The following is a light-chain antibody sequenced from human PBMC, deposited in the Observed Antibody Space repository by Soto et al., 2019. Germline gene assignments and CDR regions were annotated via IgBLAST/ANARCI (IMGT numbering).Light chain of an antibody. CDR1: SSDVGGYSY. CDR2: NVS. V-gene: IGLV2-14*01. Sequence: QAALTHPASVSWSPGHSITISCTGTSSDVGGYSYVSWYQQYPGKVPKLLIYNVSNRPSGVSNRFSGSKSGNTASLTISGLQAEEEADYFCTSSTSDSLYVFGTGTKVTVL. CDR3: TSSTSDSLYV. J-gene: IGLJ1*01.